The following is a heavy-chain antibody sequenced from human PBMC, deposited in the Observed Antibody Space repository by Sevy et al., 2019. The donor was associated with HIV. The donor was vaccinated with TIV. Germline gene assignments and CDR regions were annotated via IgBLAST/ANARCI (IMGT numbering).Heavy chain of an antibody. CDR3: ARVRRYDEPYYFDY. J-gene: IGHJ4*02. CDR2: IYTGGGT. Sequence: GGSLRLSCAASGFIVTSHYMAWVRQAPGKGLEWVSSIYTGGGTYYEDSVKGRFTISRDNSKNTLYLQMNSLSAEDTAFYYCARVRRYDEPYYFDYWGQGALVTVSS. D-gene: IGHD3-3*01. V-gene: IGHV3-53*01. CDR1: GFIVTSHY.